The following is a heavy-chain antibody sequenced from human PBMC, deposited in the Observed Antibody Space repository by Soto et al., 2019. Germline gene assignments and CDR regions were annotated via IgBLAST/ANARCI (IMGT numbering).Heavy chain of an antibody. CDR1: GDTFNFYS. CDR3: ASSYGSGYRAFDY. D-gene: IGHD3-10*01. CDR2: VNPIVSMS. J-gene: IGHJ4*02. V-gene: IGHV1-69*02. Sequence: QVQLVQSGAEVKRPGSSVKVSCKASGDTFNFYSINWVRQAPGLGLEWMGRVNPIVSMSNYAQNFQGRVKMTADNSTSTAYMELSSLRSEDTAIYYCASSYGSGYRAFDYWGQGALVTVSS.